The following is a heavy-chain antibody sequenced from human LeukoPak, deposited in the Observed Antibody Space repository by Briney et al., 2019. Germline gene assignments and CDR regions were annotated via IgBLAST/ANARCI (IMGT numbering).Heavy chain of an antibody. CDR3: ARDSSGFPRDASDY. CDR2: ISAYNGHT. Sequence: ASVKVSCEASGYTFTNYGINWVRQAPGQGLEWMGWISAYNGHTNYAQNLQGRVTMTTDTSTSTAYMELRSLRSDDTAVYFCARDSSGFPRDASDYWGQGTLVTVSS. V-gene: IGHV1-18*01. J-gene: IGHJ4*02. CDR1: GYTFTNYG. D-gene: IGHD3-22*01.